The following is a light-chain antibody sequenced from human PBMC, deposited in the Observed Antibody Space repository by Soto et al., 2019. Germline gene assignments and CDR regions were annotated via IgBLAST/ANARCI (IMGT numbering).Light chain of an antibody. CDR3: QQRSKWPLT. J-gene: IGKJ4*01. CDR1: QSVSSY. Sequence: EIVWPQSPSTLSLSPGERATLSCRASQSVSSYLAWYQQKPGQAPRLLIYDAFNRATGIPARFSGSGSGTDFTLTISSLEPEDFAVYYCQQRSKWPLTVGGGTKVDIK. CDR2: DAF. V-gene: IGKV3-11*01.